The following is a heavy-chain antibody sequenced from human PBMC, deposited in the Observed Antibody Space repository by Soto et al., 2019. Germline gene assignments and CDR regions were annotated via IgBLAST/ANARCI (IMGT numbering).Heavy chain of an antibody. CDR3: AREAATGRIWFDA. CDR2: INHIFGTA. Sequence: QVQLVKSGAEVKKPGSSLKVSCKASGDTFSSNAINWVRQAPGQGLEWMGGINHIFGTAKYAHKLQGRVTITAEKSTSTAYKELSSLRSADTDVNYGAREAATGRIWFDAWVQEPQITV. D-gene: IGHD6-13*01. CDR1: GDTFSSNA. J-gene: IGHJ5*02. V-gene: IGHV1-69*06.